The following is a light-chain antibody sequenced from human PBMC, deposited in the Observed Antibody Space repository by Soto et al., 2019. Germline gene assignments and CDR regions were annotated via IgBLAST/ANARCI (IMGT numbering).Light chain of an antibody. Sequence: EIEFTQPPATLSLYKGERATLSCRASQSVSSYLAWYQQNPGQAPRLLIYGASNRATGIPDRFSGSGSGTDFTLTISSLQPEDFATYNCLRDYNYPRTFRQGTEV. J-gene: IGKJ1*01. V-gene: IGKV3-11*01. CDR2: GAS. CDR1: QSVSSY. CDR3: LRDYNYPRT.